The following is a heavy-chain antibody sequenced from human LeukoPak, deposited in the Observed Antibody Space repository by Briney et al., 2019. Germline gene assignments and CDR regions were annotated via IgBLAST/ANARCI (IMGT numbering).Heavy chain of an antibody. V-gene: IGHV3-74*01. J-gene: IGHJ4*02. CDR3: ARVAEYYYDSGGYYYTTGFDY. CDR1: GFTFSSYW. CDR2: INSDGSST. D-gene: IGHD3-22*01. Sequence: GGSLRLSCAASGFTFSSYWMHWVRQAPGKGLVWVSRINSDGSSTSYADSVKGRFTISRDNAKNTLYLQMNSLRAEDTAVYYCARVAEYYYDSGGYYYTTGFDYWGQGTLVTVSS.